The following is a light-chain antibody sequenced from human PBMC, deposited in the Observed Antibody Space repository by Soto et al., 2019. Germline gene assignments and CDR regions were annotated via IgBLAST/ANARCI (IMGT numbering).Light chain of an antibody. Sequence: DIQMTQSPSTLSASVGDRVTITCRASQSISTWLAWYQQKPWKAPKLLIYDASSLESGVPSRFSGSGSGTEFTLTISGLQPDDFATYYCQQFDTFSPTFGPGTKVHIK. CDR3: QQFDTFSPT. J-gene: IGKJ3*01. CDR1: QSISTW. CDR2: DAS. V-gene: IGKV1-5*01.